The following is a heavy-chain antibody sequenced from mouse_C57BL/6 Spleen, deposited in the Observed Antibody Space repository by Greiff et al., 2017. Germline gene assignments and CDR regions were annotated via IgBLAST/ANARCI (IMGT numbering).Heavy chain of an antibody. J-gene: IGHJ3*01. V-gene: IGHV5-9-1*02. CDR1: GFTFSSYA. Sequence: EVMLVESGEGLMKPGGSLKLSCAASGFTFSSYAMSWVRQTPEKRLEWVAYISSGGDYICYAATVKGRFTISRDHARNTLYLQMSSLKSEDTALVYCTRGGHYYCSIYEAWFAYVGQGALVTVSA. D-gene: IGHD1-1*01. CDR3: TRGGHYYCSIYEAWFAY. CDR2: ISSGGDYI.